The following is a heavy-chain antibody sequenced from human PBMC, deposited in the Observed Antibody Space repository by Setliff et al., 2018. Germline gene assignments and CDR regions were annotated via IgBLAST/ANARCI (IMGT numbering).Heavy chain of an antibody. CDR2: ISGDGTTI. Sequence: GGSLRLSCTASGFTFSSLWMSWVRQAPGKGLEWLSKISGDGTTIYYADSVRGRFTISRDNAKNSLFLQMNSLRAEDTALYYCARDGVFYAMDVWGRGTTVTVSS. J-gene: IGHJ6*02. V-gene: IGHV3-48*04. CDR1: GFTFSSLW. CDR3: ARDGVFYAMDV. D-gene: IGHD3-10*01.